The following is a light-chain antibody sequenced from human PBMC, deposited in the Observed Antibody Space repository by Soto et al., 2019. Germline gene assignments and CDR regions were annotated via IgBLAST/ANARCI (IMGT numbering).Light chain of an antibody. Sequence: QAVVTQPPSVSAAPGQKVTISCSGSSSNIGVKSVSWYQQLPRTAPKLLIYDNSERPSGIPDRFSASKSGTSATLDITGLQTGDEADYYCGTWDDRLSAVVFGGGTKLTVL. CDR3: GTWDDRLSAVV. J-gene: IGLJ2*01. CDR1: SSNIGVKS. V-gene: IGLV1-51*01. CDR2: DNS.